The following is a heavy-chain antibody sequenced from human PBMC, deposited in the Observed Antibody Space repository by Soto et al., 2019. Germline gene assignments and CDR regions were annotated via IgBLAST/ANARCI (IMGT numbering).Heavy chain of an antibody. CDR1: GFTFDDYA. J-gene: IGHJ4*02. CDR2: ISWNSGSI. Sequence: EVQLVESGGGLVQPGRSLRLSCAASGFTFDDYAMHWVRQAPGKGLEWVSGISWNSGSIGYADSVKGRFTISRDNAKNALYLQMNSLRAEDTALYYCAKDLLAGTWNYFDYWGQGTLVTVSS. D-gene: IGHD6-19*01. V-gene: IGHV3-9*01. CDR3: AKDLLAGTWNYFDY.